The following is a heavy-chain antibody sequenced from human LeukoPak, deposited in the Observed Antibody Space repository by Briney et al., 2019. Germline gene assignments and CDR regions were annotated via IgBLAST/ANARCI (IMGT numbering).Heavy chain of an antibody. J-gene: IGHJ1*01. V-gene: IGHV1-24*01. CDR2: FDPEDGET. Sequence: ASVKVSCKVSGYTLTELSMHWVRQAPGKGLEGMGGFDPEDGETIYAQKFQGRVTMTEDTSTDTAYMELSSLRSEDTAVYYCATDPAPYDSSGYYYLEYFQHWGQGTLVTVSS. CDR1: GYTLTELS. CDR3: ATDPAPYDSSGYYYLEYFQH. D-gene: IGHD3-22*01.